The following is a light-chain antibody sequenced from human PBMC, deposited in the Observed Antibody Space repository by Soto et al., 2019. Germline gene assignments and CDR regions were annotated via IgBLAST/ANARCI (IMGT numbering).Light chain of an antibody. CDR2: SAS. CDR1: QRINIY. J-gene: IGKJ5*01. V-gene: IGKV1-39*01. Sequence: DIKMTQSPSSLSTSVGDRVPITCRASQRINIYLNWYRQKPGKAPELLIYSASNLQSGVPSRFSGSGSGTDFTLTISSLQPEDFATYYCQQSFSTPTFGQGTRLEIK. CDR3: QQSFSTPT.